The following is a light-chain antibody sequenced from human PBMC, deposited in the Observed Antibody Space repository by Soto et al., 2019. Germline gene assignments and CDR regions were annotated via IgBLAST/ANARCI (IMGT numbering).Light chain of an antibody. J-gene: IGKJ4*01. Sequence: EMVLTQSPATLSSFPGDRVTLSCRASQYINTRLAWYQHRPGQAPRLLIYQTSIRAAGIPDRFSGSGSGTDFTLTISGLEPEDFAVYYCQQYGTSLFTFGGGTKVDIK. CDR1: QYINTR. CDR3: QQYGTSLFT. CDR2: QTS. V-gene: IGKV3-20*01.